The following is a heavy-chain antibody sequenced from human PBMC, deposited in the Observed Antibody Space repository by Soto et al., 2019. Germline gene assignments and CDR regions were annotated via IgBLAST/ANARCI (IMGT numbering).Heavy chain of an antibody. D-gene: IGHD3-22*01. CDR1: GFTFSSYS. V-gene: IGHV3-21*01. CDR3: ARAYNRYYYDSSGLMAMGY. CDR2: ISSSSSYI. J-gene: IGHJ4*02. Sequence: LRLSCAASGFTFSSYSMNWVRQAPGKGLEWVSSISSSSSYIYYADSVKGRFTISRDNAKNSLYLQMNSLRAEDTAVYYCARAYNRYYYDSSGLMAMGYWGQGTLVTVSS.